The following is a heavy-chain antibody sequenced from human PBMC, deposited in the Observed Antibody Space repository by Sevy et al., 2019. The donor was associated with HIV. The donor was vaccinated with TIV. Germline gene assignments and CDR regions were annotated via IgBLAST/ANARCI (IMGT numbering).Heavy chain of an antibody. J-gene: IGHJ4*02. D-gene: IGHD1-7*01. CDR1: GGTFRNYA. CDR3: AKSGGYNWNYFYFDY. V-gene: IGHV1-69*13. Sequence: ASVKVSCKASGGTFRNYAINWVRQAPGQGLEWMGAIIPIFGTTNYAQKFQGRLTITEDGSTNTDYMELSSLRSEDTAIYYCAKSGGYNWNYFYFDYWGQGALVTVSS. CDR2: IIPIFGTT.